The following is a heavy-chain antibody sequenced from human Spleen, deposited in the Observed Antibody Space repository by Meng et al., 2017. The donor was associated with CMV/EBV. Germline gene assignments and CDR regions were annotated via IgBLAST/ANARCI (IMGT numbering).Heavy chain of an antibody. V-gene: IGHV3-30*02. CDR3: AKDAARQYYDSSGYYFDY. CDR1: GFTFSGYG. D-gene: IGHD3-22*01. Sequence: GESLKISCAASGFTFSGYGMHWVRQVSGKRLEWVAFIRYDGSNKYYADSVKGRFTISRDNAKSSLYLQMNSLRVEDTAVYFCAKDAARQYYDSSGYYFDYWGLGTLVTVSS. J-gene: IGHJ4*02. CDR2: IRYDGSNK.